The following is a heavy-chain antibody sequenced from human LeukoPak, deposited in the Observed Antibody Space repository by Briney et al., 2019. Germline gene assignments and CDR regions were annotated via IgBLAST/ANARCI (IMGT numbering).Heavy chain of an antibody. D-gene: IGHD3-10*01. V-gene: IGHV3-74*01. CDR2: IDTDGSNT. CDR1: GFTFSSYW. J-gene: IGHJ4*02. Sequence: GGSLRLSCAASGFTFSSYWIHWVRQAPGKGLVWVSRIDTDGSNTNYADSVKGRFTISRDNAKNSLYLQMNSLRAEDTALYYCAKDISGWFGEFDYWGQGTLVTVSS. CDR3: AKDISGWFGEFDY.